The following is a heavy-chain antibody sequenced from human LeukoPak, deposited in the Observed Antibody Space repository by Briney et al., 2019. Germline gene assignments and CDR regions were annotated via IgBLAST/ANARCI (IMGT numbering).Heavy chain of an antibody. CDR3: ARVFRAAAVDY. D-gene: IGHD6-13*01. V-gene: IGHV4-30-4*07. CDR1: GGSISSGGYS. J-gene: IGHJ4*02. CDR2: IYYSGST. Sequence: SETLSLTCAVSGGSISSGGYSWSWIRQPPGKGLEWIGYIYYSGSTYYNPSLKSRVTISVDTSKNQFSLRLSSVTAADTAVYYCARVFRAAAVDYWGQGTLVTVSS.